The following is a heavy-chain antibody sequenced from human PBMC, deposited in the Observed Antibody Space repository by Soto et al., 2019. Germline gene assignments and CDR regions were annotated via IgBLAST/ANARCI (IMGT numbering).Heavy chain of an antibody. Sequence: XPVKVSCKTSGYPFPSFELHWIRQAPGQRPEWMGGISNAGSGNTKYSQKFQDRLTITGDKRATTVYMALSSLTSEDTDTYYCERESNHYQDFFQHWGQGTQVTV. J-gene: IGHJ4*02. CDR2: ISNAGSGNT. D-gene: IGHD2-2*01. CDR1: GYPFPSFE. V-gene: IGHV1-3*01. CDR3: ERESNHYQDFFQH.